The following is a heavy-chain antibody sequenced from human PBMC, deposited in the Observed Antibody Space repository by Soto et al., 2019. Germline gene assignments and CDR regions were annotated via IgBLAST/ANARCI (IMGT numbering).Heavy chain of an antibody. CDR2: INHSGST. J-gene: IGHJ4*02. CDR3: ARGVGYAGIDY. D-gene: IGHD5-12*01. CDR1: CGSFSGYY. Sequence: SETLSLTCAVYCGSFSGYYWSWIRQPPGKGLEWIGEINHSGSTNYNPSLKSRVTISVDRSKNQFSLKLSSVTAADTAVYYCARGVGYAGIDYWGQGTLVTVSS. V-gene: IGHV4-34*01.